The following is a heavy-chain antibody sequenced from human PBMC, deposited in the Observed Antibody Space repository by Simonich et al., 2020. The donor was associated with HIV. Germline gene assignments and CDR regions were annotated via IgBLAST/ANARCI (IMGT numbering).Heavy chain of an antibody. Sequence: SGAEVKKPGASVKVSCKASGYTFTGYYMHWVRQAPGQGLEWMGWINPNSGGTNSAQKFQGRVTITRNTSISTAYMELSSLRSEDTAVYYCARGRFWSGYYTYRDYFDYWGQGTLVTVSS. D-gene: IGHD3-3*01. J-gene: IGHJ4*02. V-gene: IGHV1-2*02. CDR1: GYTFTGYY. CDR2: INPNSGGT. CDR3: ARGRFWSGYYTYRDYFDY.